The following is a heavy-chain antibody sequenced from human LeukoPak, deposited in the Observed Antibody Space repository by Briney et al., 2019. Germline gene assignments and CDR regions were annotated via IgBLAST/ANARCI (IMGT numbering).Heavy chain of an antibody. CDR2: IYYSGST. V-gene: IGHV4-61*01. Sequence: SETLSLTCTVSGGSVSSGSYYWSWIRQPPGKGLEWIGYIYYSGSTNYNPPLKSRVTISVDTSKNQFSLKLSSVTAADTAVYYCARERLEDCSSTSCFGWWFDPWGQGTLVTVSS. CDR3: ARERLEDCSSTSCFGWWFDP. D-gene: IGHD2-2*01. J-gene: IGHJ5*02. CDR1: GGSVSSGSYY.